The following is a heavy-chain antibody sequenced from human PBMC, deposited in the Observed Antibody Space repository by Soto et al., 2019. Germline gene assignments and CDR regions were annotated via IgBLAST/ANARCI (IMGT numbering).Heavy chain of an antibody. Sequence: QVQLQESGPGLVKPSQTLSLTCTVSGGSISSGDYYWSWIRQPPGKGLEWIGYIYYSGSTYYNPSLQRRVTISVATPKHPFSLTLRSVTAADTAVYYCAVSIGARYFAYWGQGNLVTVSS. CDR3: AVSIGARYFAY. J-gene: IGHJ4*02. D-gene: IGHD6-6*01. CDR2: IYYSGST. V-gene: IGHV4-30-4*01. CDR1: GGSISSGDYY.